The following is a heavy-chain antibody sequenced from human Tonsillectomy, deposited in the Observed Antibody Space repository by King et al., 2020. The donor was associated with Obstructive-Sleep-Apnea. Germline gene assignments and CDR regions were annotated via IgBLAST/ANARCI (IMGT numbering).Heavy chain of an antibody. D-gene: IGHD2-15*01. CDR3: AHRSAECSGGSCYLNWFDP. J-gene: IGHJ5*02. V-gene: IGHV2-5*02. CDR1: GFSLSTSGVG. Sequence: TLKESGPTLVKPTQTLTLTCTFSGFSLSTSGVGVGWIRQPPGKALEWLALIYWDDDKRYSPSLKSRLTITKDTSKNQVVLTMTNMDPVDTATNYCAHRSAECSGGSCYLNWFDPWGQGTLVTVSS. CDR2: IYWDDDK.